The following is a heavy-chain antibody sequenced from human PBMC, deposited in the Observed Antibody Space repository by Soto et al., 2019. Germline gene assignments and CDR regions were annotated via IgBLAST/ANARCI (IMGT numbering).Heavy chain of an antibody. CDR2: MYYNGIT. CDR1: GGYFTSTNYF. J-gene: IGHJ5*02. D-gene: IGHD3-22*01. CDR3: AGLQIYDSRAFPRPVVHP. V-gene: IGHV4-39*01. Sequence: QLQESGPGLVKPSATLSLTCTVSGGYFTSTNYFWGWIRQPPGNGVEWLCYMYYNGITFYSPSLKSRATVTVHASKKQFSRDLISVAAADTAMYYCAGLQIYDSRAFPRPVVHPGGLGDMVTGSS.